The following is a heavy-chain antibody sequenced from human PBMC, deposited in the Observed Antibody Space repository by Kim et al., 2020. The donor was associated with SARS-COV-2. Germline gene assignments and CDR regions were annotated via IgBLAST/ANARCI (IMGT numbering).Heavy chain of an antibody. CDR2: IWQDGSKE. V-gene: IGHV3-33*01. D-gene: IGHD2-2*01. CDR1: GFTFSTYA. CDR3: ARDFVEITDVVEPPVIVHAGLDF. J-gene: IGHJ4*03. Sequence: GGSLRLSCVASGFTFSTYAMHWVRQAPGKGLEWVAMIWQDGSKEYLAKSVKGRFTISRDNTRNTLYLQMSSLGAEDTALYYCARDFVEITDVVEPPVIVHAGLDFWGQGTPVTVSS.